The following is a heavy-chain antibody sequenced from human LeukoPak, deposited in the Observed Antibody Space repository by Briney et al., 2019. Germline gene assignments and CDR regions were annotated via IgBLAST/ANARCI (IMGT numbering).Heavy chain of an antibody. CDR3: ASHKYPVQAFDI. D-gene: IGHD2/OR15-2a*01. V-gene: IGHV4-34*01. Sequence: PSETLSLTCAVSGASFSDYYWSWIRQSPGKGLEWIGEINHGGDTNYNSSLQSRVSLSVDTSRNQFSLILSSMTAADTAIYFCASHKYPVQAFDIWGQGTMVTVSS. CDR2: INHGGDT. J-gene: IGHJ3*02. CDR1: GASFSDYY.